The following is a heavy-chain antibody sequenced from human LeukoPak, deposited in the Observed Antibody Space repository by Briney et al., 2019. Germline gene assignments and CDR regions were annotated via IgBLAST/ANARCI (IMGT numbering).Heavy chain of an antibody. Sequence: GGSLRLSCAASGFTFSNYAMSWVRQAPGKGLEWVSTLSGTGGSTYYADSVKGRFTISRDNSKNTLYLQMNSLRAEDTAVYYCAKTAMVENWSDPWGQGTLVTVSS. D-gene: IGHD5-18*01. J-gene: IGHJ5*02. V-gene: IGHV3-23*01. CDR3: AKTAMVENWSDP. CDR1: GFTFSNYA. CDR2: LSGTGGST.